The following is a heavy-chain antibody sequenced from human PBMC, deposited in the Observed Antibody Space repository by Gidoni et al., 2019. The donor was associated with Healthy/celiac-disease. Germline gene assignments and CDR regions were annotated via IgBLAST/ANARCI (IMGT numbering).Heavy chain of an antibody. CDR2: ISYSGST. CDR3: ARAPTYGEHWYFDL. Sequence: QVQLQESGPGLVKPSETLSLPCTVSGGSLSSYYWSWIRQPPGKGLEWIGYISYSGSTNYNPSLKSRVTISVDTSKNQFSLKLSSVTAADTAVYYCARAPTYGEHWYFDLWGRGTLVTVSS. J-gene: IGHJ2*01. CDR1: GGSLSSYY. V-gene: IGHV4-59*01. D-gene: IGHD4-17*01.